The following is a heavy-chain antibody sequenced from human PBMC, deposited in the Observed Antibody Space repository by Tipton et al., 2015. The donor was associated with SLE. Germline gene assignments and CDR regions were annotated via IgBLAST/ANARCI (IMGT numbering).Heavy chain of an antibody. Sequence: GSLILSFAASGFTFSSYEMNWVRQAPGKGLEWVSYISSSGSTIYYADSVKGRFTISRDNAKNSLYLQMNSLRAEDTAVYYCASLGRSGVSYWGQGSLVTVSS. V-gene: IGHV3-48*03. CDR3: ASLGRSGVSY. J-gene: IGHJ4*02. D-gene: IGHD3-3*01. CDR2: ISSSGSTI. CDR1: GFTFSSYE.